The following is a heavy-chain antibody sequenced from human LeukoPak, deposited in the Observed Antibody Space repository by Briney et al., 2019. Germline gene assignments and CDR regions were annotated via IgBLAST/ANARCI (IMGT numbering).Heavy chain of an antibody. CDR2: IKTDGSAT. V-gene: IGHV3-74*01. J-gene: IGHJ3*02. CDR1: GFTFSSYW. CDR3: VREGDAFDI. Sequence: GGSLRLSCAASGFTFSSYWMHWVRQGPGKGLVWVSRIKTDGSATSYADSVKGRFTISRDNAKNALYLQMNSLRAEDTAVYYCVREGDAFDIWGQGTMVTVSS.